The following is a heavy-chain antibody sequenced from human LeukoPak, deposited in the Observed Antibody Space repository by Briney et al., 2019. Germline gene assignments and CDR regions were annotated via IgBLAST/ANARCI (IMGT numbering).Heavy chain of an antibody. CDR3: ARLGTSDDY. CDR2: ISGSGGST. Sequence: GGSLRLSCAASGITFSSYAMSWVRQAPGKGLEWVSAISGSGGSTYYADSVMGRFTISRDNAKNSLYLQMNGLRAEDTAVYYCARLGTSDDYWGQGTLVTVSS. V-gene: IGHV3-23*01. CDR1: GITFSSYA. D-gene: IGHD1-1*01. J-gene: IGHJ4*02.